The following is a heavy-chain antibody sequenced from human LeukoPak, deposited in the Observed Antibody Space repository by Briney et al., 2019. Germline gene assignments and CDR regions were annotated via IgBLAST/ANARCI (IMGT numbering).Heavy chain of an antibody. CDR1: GFTFRSYA. CDR3: AGAVAGSWDFQH. CDR2: ISGSGGRT. D-gene: IGHD6-19*01. Sequence: GGSLRLSCAASGFTFRSYAMSWLRQAPGKGLEWVSAISGSGGRTYYADSVKGRFTISRDNSKNTLYLQMNSVRAEDTAVYYCAGAVAGSWDFQHWGQGTLVTVSS. J-gene: IGHJ1*01. V-gene: IGHV3-23*01.